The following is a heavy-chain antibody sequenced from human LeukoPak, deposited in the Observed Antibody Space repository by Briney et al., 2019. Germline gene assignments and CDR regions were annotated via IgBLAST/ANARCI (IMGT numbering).Heavy chain of an antibody. CDR1: GFTFSSYA. V-gene: IGHV3-64D*06. D-gene: IGHD3-10*01. CDR2: ISSNGDST. J-gene: IGHJ4*02. CDR3: AKVAVGDYYGSGSLDY. Sequence: GGSLRLSCSASGFTFSSYAMHWVRQAPGKGLEYVSDISSNGDSTYYADSVKGRFTISRDNSKNTLYLQMSSLRTEDTAVYYCAKVAVGDYYGSGSLDYWGQGTLVTVSS.